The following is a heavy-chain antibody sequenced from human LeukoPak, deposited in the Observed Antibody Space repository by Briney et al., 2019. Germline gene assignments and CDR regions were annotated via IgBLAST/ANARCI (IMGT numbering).Heavy chain of an antibody. J-gene: IGHJ4*02. CDR1: GYGFSGYW. V-gene: IGHV5-51*01. CDR2: VYPDNSDT. D-gene: IGHD6-6*01. Sequence: GESLKISCKGAGYGFSGYWVAWVRQMPGKGLEWMGIVYPDNSDTRYSPSFRGQVTMSADKSIRTAYLQWSSLQASDTAMYYCARYSSSSPAPFDYWGQGTLVTVSS. CDR3: ARYSSSSPAPFDY.